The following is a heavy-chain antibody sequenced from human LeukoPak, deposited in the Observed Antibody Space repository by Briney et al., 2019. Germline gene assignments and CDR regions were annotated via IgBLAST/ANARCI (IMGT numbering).Heavy chain of an antibody. V-gene: IGHV3-13*01. J-gene: IGHJ4*02. Sequence: GGSLRLSCAASGFTFSSYDMHWVRQVTGKGLEWVSAIGTSGDTYYPGSVKGRFTISRENAKNSLYLQMNILRAGDTAVYYCARVRVGAYDFEYWGQGTLVTDSS. CDR1: GFTFSSYD. CDR2: IGTSGDT. D-gene: IGHD3-10*01. CDR3: ARVRVGAYDFEY.